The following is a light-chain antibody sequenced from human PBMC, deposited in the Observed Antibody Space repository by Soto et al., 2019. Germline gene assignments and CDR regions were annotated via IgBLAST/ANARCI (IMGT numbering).Light chain of an antibody. V-gene: IGLV2-14*01. CDR2: EVT. CDR3: CTYARNRLYV. Sequence: QSAPTQPASVSGSPGHSITISCTGTSSDVGGYNFVSWYQQKPGKAPKLLIYEVTHRPSGISDRFSGSKSGNMASLTISGLQDEDEASYYCCTYARNRLYVFGSGTK. CDR1: SSDVGGYNF. J-gene: IGLJ1*01.